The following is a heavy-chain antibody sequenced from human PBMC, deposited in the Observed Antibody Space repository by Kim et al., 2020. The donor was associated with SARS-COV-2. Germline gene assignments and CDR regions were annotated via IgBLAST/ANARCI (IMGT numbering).Heavy chain of an antibody. J-gene: IGHJ4*02. Sequence: GGSLRLSCVASGFTFTSRAMSWVRQSPVKGLEWVASINNGGNPYYANSVKGRFTISRDITKDTLYLQMNSLRADDTALYYCAKDHPSNGWPAFDSWCQGTLVTVSS. CDR3: AKDHPSNGWPAFDS. CDR1: GFTFTSRA. V-gene: IGHV3-23*01. D-gene: IGHD6-19*01. CDR2: INNGGNP.